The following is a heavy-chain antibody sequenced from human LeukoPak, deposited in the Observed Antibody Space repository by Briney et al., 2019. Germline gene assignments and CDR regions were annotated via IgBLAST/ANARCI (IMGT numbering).Heavy chain of an antibody. Sequence: ASVKVSCKASGYTFTSYDINWVRQATGQGLEWMGWMNPNSGNTGYAQKFQGRVTMTRNTSISTAYMELSSLRSEDTAVYYCARGRPIVGAKGGKDYFDYWGQGTLVTVSS. D-gene: IGHD1-26*01. CDR1: GYTFTSYD. CDR2: MNPNSGNT. CDR3: ARGRPIVGAKGGKDYFDY. V-gene: IGHV1-8*01. J-gene: IGHJ4*02.